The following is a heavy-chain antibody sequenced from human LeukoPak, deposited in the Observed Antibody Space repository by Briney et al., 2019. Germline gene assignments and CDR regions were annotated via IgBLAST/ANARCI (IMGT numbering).Heavy chain of an antibody. CDR3: ARDVSGYYDY. D-gene: IGHD3-22*01. J-gene: IGHJ4*02. Sequence: SETLSLTCTVSGGSISSSSYYWGWIRQPPGKGLEWIGSIYYSGSTYYNPSLKSRVTISVDTSKNQFSLKLSSVTAADTAVYYCARDVSGYYDYWGQGTLVTVSS. CDR2: IYYSGST. CDR1: GGSISSSSYY. V-gene: IGHV4-39*07.